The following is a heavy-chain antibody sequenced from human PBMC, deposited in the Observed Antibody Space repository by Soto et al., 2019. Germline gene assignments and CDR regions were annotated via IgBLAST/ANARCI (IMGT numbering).Heavy chain of an antibody. CDR3: AGPPRVKYGYSSCFDQ. CDR1: GSPISSYC. V-gene: IGHV4-59*01. J-gene: IGHJ4*02. CDR2: IYYSGST. Sequence: PETLSLTSSISGSPISSYCWSGIRQPPGKGLEWIGYIYYSGSTNYNPSLKSRVTISVDTSKNQFSLKLSSVTAADTAVYYCAGPPRVKYGYSSCFDQWGKAILVT. D-gene: IGHD5-18*01.